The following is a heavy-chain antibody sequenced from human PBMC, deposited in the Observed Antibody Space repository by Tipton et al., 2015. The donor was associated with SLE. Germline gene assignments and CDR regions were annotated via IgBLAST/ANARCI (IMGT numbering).Heavy chain of an antibody. J-gene: IGHJ3*02. Sequence: SLTCTVSGGSIASSSYYWGWIRQPPGKGLEWIGSIYYSGTTYYNPSLRSRVSISVDTSKNQFSLKLSSVTAADTAVYYCARGFMPRAFDIWGQGTMVTVSS. D-gene: IGHD2-2*01. V-gene: IGHV4-39*01. CDR3: ARGFMPRAFDI. CDR2: IYYSGTT. CDR1: GGSIASSSYY.